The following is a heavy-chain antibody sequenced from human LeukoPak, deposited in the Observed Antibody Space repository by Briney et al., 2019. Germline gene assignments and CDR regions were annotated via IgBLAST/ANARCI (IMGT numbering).Heavy chain of an antibody. V-gene: IGHV4-39*01. CDR1: GGSISSCSYY. CDR3: ARHHSNLMHV. CDR2: IYYSGRT. Sequence: SETLSLTCTVSGGSISSCSYYWGWIRQPPGKGLEWIGSIYYSGRTYYNPSRKSRVTISVDTSKNQFSLKLSSVTAADTAVYYCARHHSNLMHVWGKGTTVSVS. J-gene: IGHJ6*03. D-gene: IGHD2/OR15-2a*01.